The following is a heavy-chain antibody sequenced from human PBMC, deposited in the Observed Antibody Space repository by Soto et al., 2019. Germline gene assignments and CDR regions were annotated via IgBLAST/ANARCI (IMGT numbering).Heavy chain of an antibody. Sequence: GASVKVSCKASGYTFTSYGISWVRQAPGQGLEWMGWISAYNGNTNYAQKLQGRVTMTTDTSTSTAYMELRSLRSDDTAVYYCARVLTGNYDSSGYSAFDIWGQGTMVTVSS. J-gene: IGHJ3*02. V-gene: IGHV1-18*04. D-gene: IGHD3-22*01. CDR1: GYTFTSYG. CDR3: ARVLTGNYDSSGYSAFDI. CDR2: ISAYNGNT.